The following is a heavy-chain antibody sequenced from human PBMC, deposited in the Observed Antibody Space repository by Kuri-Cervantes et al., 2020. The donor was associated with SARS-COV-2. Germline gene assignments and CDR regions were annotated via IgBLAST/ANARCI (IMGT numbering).Heavy chain of an antibody. D-gene: IGHD2-2*01. V-gene: IGHV4-34*01. CDR2: INHSGST. J-gene: IGHJ6*02. Sequence: SCAVYGGSFSGYYWSWIRQPPGKGLEWIGEINHSGSTNYNPSLKSRVTISVDTSKNQFSLKLSSVTAADTAVYYCARVSGYCSSTSCRSYGYYYYGMDVWGQGTTVTVSS. CDR1: GGSFSGYY. CDR3: ARVSGYCSSTSCRSYGYYYYGMDV.